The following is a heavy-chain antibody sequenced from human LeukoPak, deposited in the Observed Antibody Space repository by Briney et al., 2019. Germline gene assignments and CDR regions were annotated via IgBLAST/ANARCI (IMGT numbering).Heavy chain of an antibody. CDR1: GFTFSSYW. J-gene: IGHJ3*02. CDR3: ARDKYGGNSNAFDI. CDR2: INSDGSST. D-gene: IGHD4-23*01. V-gene: IGHV3-74*01. Sequence: GGSLRLSCAASGFTFSSYWMHWVRQAPGKGPVWVSRINSDGSSTDYADSVKGRFTISRDNAKNTLYLQMSSLRAEDTAMYYCARDKYGGNSNAFDIWGQGTMVTVSS.